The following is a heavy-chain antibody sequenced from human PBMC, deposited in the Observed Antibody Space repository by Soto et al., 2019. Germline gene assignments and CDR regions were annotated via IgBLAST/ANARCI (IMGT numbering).Heavy chain of an antibody. J-gene: IGHJ4*02. D-gene: IGHD4-17*01. CDR2: ISSSSSYI. CDR1: GFTFSSYS. Sequence: EVQLVESGGGLVKPGGSLRLSCAASGFTFSSYSMNWVRQAPGKGLELVSSISSSSSYIYYADSVKGRFTISRDNAKNSLDLQMNSLRAEDTAVYYCAREYYGGTPFDYWGQGTLVTVSS. V-gene: IGHV3-21*01. CDR3: AREYYGGTPFDY.